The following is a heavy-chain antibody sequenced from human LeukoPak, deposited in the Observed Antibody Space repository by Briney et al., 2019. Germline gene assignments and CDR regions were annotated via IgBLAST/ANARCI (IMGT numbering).Heavy chain of an antibody. Sequence: KPSETLSLTCAVYGGSFSGYYWSWIRQPPGKGLEWIGEINHSGSTNYNPSLKSRVTISVDTSKNQFSLKLSSVTAADTAVYYCARCKTSPPGTHGMDVWGQGTTVTVSS. V-gene: IGHV4-34*01. CDR1: GGSFSGYY. J-gene: IGHJ6*02. CDR2: INHSGST. D-gene: IGHD2/OR15-2a*01. CDR3: ARCKTSPPGTHGMDV.